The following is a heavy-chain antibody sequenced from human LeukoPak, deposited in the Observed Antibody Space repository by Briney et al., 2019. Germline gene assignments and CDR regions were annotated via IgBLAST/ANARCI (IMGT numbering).Heavy chain of an antibody. J-gene: IGHJ4*02. V-gene: IGHV3-23*01. D-gene: IGHD3-9*01. CDR3: AKGSYYDILTGYYIYFDY. Sequence: PGGSLRLSCAASGFTFSSYAMSWVRQAPGKGLEWVSAISGSGGSTYYADSVKGRCTISRDNSKTTLYLQMNRLRAEDTAVYYCAKGSYYDILTGYYIYFDYWGQGTLVTVSS. CDR1: GFTFSSYA. CDR2: ISGSGGST.